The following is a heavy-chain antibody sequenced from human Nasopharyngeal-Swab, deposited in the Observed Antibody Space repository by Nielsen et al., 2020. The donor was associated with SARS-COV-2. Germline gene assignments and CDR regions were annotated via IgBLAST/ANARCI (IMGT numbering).Heavy chain of an antibody. J-gene: IGHJ4*02. CDR1: GFSLSTSGMC. D-gene: IGHD3-16*01. V-gene: IGHV2-70*11. CDR2: IDWDDDK. Sequence: SGPTLVKPTQTLTLTCTFSGFSLSTSGMCVSWILQPPGKALEWLARIDWDDDKYYSTSLKTRLTISKDTSKNQVVLTMTNMDPVDTATYYCARLNSLGVVFDYWGQGTLVTVSS. CDR3: ARLNSLGVVFDY.